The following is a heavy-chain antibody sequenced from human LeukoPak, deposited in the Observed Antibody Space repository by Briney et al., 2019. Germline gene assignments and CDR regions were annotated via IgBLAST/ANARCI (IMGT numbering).Heavy chain of an antibody. CDR3: ARGRDGYNVFDY. Sequence: GGSLRLSCAASGFTFSTYAMNWVRQAPGRGLQWVSSIDPSGYTIFYADSVKGRFTISRDNAKNSLYLQMNSLRAEDTAVYYCARGRDGYNVFDYWGQGTLVTVSS. CDR1: GFTFSTYA. CDR2: IDPSGYTI. V-gene: IGHV3-21*01. J-gene: IGHJ4*02. D-gene: IGHD5-24*01.